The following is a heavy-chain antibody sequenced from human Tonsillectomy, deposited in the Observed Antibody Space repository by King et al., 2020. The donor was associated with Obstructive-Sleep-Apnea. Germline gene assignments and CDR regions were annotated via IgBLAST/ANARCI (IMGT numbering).Heavy chain of an antibody. CDR1: GGSISSYY. D-gene: IGHD3-16*01. CDR3: ARGGYFDY. Sequence: VQLQESGPGLVKPSETLSLTCTVSGGSISSYYCSWIRQPPGRGLEWIGYIYYSGGTNHNPSLKIRVTISLDTSKTQFSLKLGSVTAADTAVYYCARGGYFDYWGQGTLVTVSS. J-gene: IGHJ4*02. V-gene: IGHV4-59*08. CDR2: IYYSGGT.